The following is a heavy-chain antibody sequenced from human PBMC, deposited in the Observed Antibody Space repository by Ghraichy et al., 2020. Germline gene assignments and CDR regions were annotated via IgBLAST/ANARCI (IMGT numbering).Heavy chain of an antibody. V-gene: IGHV3-7*03. CDR2: IKEDRSEN. D-gene: IGHD1-26*01. CDR1: GFNFGSYW. Sequence: GGSLRLYCATSGFNFGSYWMGWVRQAPGKGLEWVANIKEDRSENHYVDSVKGRFTISRDNAENSLYLQMNSLRVEDTAVYYCARGSYPFNYWGQGTLVTVSS. J-gene: IGHJ4*02. CDR3: ARGSYPFNY.